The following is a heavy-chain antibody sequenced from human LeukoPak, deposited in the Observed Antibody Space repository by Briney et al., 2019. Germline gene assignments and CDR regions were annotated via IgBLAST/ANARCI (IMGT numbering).Heavy chain of an antibody. Sequence: PSQTLSLTCTVSGXSISSGGYYWSWIRQHPGKGLEWIGYIYYSGSTYYNPSLKSRVTISVDTSKNQFSLKLSSVTAADTAVYYCARMGSGYPYYFDYWGQGTLVTVSS. CDR2: IYYSGST. CDR1: GXSISSGGYY. J-gene: IGHJ4*02. CDR3: ARMGSGYPYYFDY. D-gene: IGHD3-22*01. V-gene: IGHV4-31*03.